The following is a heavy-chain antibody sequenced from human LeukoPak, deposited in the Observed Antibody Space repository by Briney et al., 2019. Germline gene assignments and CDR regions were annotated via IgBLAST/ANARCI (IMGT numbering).Heavy chain of an antibody. D-gene: IGHD4-17*01. CDR3: AKGYGGYLGDY. CDR2: ISGSGGST. CDR1: GFTFSSYG. V-gene: IGHV3-23*01. Sequence: QPGGSLRLSCAASGFTFSSYGVSWVRQAPGKGLEWVSGISGSGGSTYYADSVKGRFTISRDNSKNTLYLQMNSLRAEDTAVYYCAKGYGGYLGDYWGQGTLVTVSS. J-gene: IGHJ4*02.